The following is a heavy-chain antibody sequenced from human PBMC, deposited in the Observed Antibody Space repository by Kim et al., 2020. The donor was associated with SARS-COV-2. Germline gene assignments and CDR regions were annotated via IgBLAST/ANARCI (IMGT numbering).Heavy chain of an antibody. V-gene: IGHV3-21*01. CDR3: ARDLPTQIGYFAY. CDR2: INRNGGQT. J-gene: IGHJ4*02. CDR1: GFSFSAYG. Sequence: GGSLRLSCVASGFSFSAYGMAWVRQAPGRGLQWVSSINRNGGQTSIADSLKGRFTISRDNTKNLLYLQMDSLRVEDTALYFCARDLPTQIGYFAYWGQGILVTVSS.